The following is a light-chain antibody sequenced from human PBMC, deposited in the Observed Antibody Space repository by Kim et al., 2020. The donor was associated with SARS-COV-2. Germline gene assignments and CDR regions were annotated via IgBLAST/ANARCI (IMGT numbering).Light chain of an antibody. V-gene: IGLV1-44*01. CDR3: AAWDVSLNAWV. CDR1: TSNIESNT. Sequence: QSVLTQPPSISGTPGQGVSISCSGITSNIESNTVNWYQQLPGTAPKFLIYSISQRPSGVPDRFSGSKSGTSASLAISGLQSEDEADYYCAAWDVSLNAWVFGGGTQLTV. J-gene: IGLJ3*02. CDR2: SIS.